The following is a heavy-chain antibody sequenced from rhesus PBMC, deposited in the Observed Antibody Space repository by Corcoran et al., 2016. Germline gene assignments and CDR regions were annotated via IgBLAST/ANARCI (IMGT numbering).Heavy chain of an antibody. CDR2: IGSSSGST. V-gene: IGHV4-165*01. J-gene: IGHJ5-1*01. CDR3: ARHRNRFDV. Sequence: QVQLQESGPELVKPSETLSLTCAVSGGSISSNYWGWIRQPPGKGLEWIGYIGSSSGSTNYNPSLKSRVTISTDTSKNQFSLKLSSVTAADTAVYYCARHRNRFDVWGPGVLVTVSS. CDR1: GGSISSNY.